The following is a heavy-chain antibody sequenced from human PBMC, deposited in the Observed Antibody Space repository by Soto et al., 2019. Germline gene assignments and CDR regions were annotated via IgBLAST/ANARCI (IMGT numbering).Heavy chain of an antibody. V-gene: IGHV1-46*01. CDR1: GYTFTSYY. J-gene: IGHJ3*02. Sequence: GASVKVSCKASGYTFTSYYMHWVRQAPGQGLEWMGIINPSGGSTSYAQKFQGRVTMTRDTSTSTVYMELSSLRSEDTAVYYCGRDNGMLIAAAGMHAFDICGKTIMVTVSS. D-gene: IGHD6-13*01. CDR2: INPSGGST. CDR3: GRDNGMLIAAAGMHAFDI.